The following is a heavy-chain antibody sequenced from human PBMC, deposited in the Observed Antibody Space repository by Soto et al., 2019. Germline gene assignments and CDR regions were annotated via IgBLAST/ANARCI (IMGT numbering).Heavy chain of an antibody. CDR3: ARQVGAIAKNAFDI. V-gene: IGHV5-51*01. Sequence: GESLKISCKGSGYSFTSYWNGWVRQMPGKGLEWMGIIYPGDSDTRYSPSFQGQVTIPADKSISTAYLQWSSLKASDAAMYYCARQVGAIAKNAFDIWGQGTMVTVSS. CDR1: GYSFTSYW. J-gene: IGHJ3*02. CDR2: IYPGDSDT. D-gene: IGHD6-13*01.